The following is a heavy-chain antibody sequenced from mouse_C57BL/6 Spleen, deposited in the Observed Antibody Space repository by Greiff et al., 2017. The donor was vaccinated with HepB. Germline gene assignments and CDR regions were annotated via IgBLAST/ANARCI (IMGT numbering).Heavy chain of an antibody. Sequence: DVHLVESGGGLVKPGGSLKLSCAASGFTFSSYTMSWVRQTPEKRLEWVATISGGGGNTYYPDSVKGRFTISRDNAKNTLYLQMSSLRSEDTALYYCARHDGYYYAMDYWGQGTSVTVSS. CDR1: GFTFSSYT. D-gene: IGHD2-3*01. CDR2: ISGGGGNT. J-gene: IGHJ4*01. CDR3: ARHDGYYYAMDY. V-gene: IGHV5-9*01.